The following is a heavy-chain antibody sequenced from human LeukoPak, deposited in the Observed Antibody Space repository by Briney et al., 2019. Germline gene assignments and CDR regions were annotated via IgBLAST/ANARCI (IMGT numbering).Heavy chain of an antibody. CDR3: ARDYWWNYDY. J-gene: IGHJ4*02. D-gene: IGHD1-7*01. V-gene: IGHV3-30-3*01. CDR1: GFTFSDYA. Sequence: GRSLRLSCAASGFTFSDYAMHWVRQAPGKGLEWVAVISKDGSDKYYPGSVRGRFTISRNNSKNTIYLQMDSLRAEDTAIYYCARDYWWNYDYWGQGTLVTVSS. CDR2: ISKDGSDK.